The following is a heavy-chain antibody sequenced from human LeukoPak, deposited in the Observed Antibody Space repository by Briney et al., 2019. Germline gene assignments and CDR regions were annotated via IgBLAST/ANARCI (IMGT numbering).Heavy chain of an antibody. CDR2: ISSSSSTI. Sequence: PGRSLRLSCAASGFTFSSYSMNWVRQAPGKGLGWISYISSSSSTIYYAESGKGRFTISRDNAKNSMYLQMNSLRAEDTAVYYCARSATHSGSPFGYFDYWGQGTLVTVSS. CDR3: ARSATHSGSPFGYFDY. V-gene: IGHV3-48*04. CDR1: GFTFSSYS. J-gene: IGHJ4*02. D-gene: IGHD1-26*01.